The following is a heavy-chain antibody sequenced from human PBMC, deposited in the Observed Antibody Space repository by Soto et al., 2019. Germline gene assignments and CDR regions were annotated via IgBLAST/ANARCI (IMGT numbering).Heavy chain of an antibody. Sequence: SVKVSCKASGGTFRSYANNWVPQAPVQGLEWMGGIIPIFPTANYAQKVQGRVTITADKSTGTAYMELISVRSEDTAVYYGAKARNVSSYYLDYGGQGTLVTLSS. J-gene: IGHJ4*02. CDR2: IIPIFPTA. CDR3: AKARNVSSYYLDY. V-gene: IGHV1-69*06. CDR1: GGTFRSYA. D-gene: IGHD3-10*01.